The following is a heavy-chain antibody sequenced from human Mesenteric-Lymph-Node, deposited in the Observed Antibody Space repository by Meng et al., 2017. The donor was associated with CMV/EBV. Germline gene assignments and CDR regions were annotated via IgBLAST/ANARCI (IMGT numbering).Heavy chain of an antibody. CDR2: ISYDGNNK. D-gene: IGHD3-3*01. CDR1: RFIFSSYV. J-gene: IGHJ4*02. CDR3: ARVDFWSGYSPFDY. V-gene: IGHV3-30-3*01. Sequence: GESLKISCAASRFIFSSYVMYWVRQAPGKGLEWVALISYDGNNKYHADSVKGRFTISRDNAKNSLYLQMNSLRAEDTAVYYCARVDFWSGYSPFDYWGQGTLVTVSS.